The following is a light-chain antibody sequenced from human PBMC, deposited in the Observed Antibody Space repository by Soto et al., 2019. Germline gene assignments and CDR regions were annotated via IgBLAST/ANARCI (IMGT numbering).Light chain of an antibody. CDR2: EAS. V-gene: IGKV3-11*01. Sequence: ELVFTQSPATLSLSPGERATLSCRASQSVSSHLAWYQQKPGQAPRLLIHEASSRATGIPARFSGSGSGTDFTLTISSLEPEDFAVYYCQYRNNWLWTFGQGTKVDIK. J-gene: IGKJ1*01. CDR1: QSVSSH. CDR3: QYRNNWLWT.